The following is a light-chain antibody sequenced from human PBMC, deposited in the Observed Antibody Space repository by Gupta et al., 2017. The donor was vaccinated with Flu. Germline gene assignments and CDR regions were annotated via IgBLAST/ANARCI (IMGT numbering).Light chain of an antibody. CDR3: RQALQTPRT. CDR1: QSLLHSNGYNY. J-gene: IGKJ1*01. CDR2: LGS. V-gene: IGKV2-28*01. Sequence: DNVVTESPLVLPVTPGEPASISCRSSQSLLHSNGYNYLDWYLQKPGQSPQLLIYLGSNRASGVPDRFSGSGSGTDFTLKISRVEAEDVGVYYCRQALQTPRTFGQGTKVEIK.